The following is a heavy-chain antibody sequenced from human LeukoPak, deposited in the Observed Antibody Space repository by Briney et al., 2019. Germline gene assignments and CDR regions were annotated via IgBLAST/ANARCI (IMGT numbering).Heavy chain of an antibody. CDR1: GFTFSDYY. Sequence: GGSLRLACAASGFTFSDYYMSWIRQAPGKGLEWVSYISSSGSTIHYADSVKGRFTISRDNAKNSLYLQMNSLRAEDTAVYYCARDLTPYGGNEFDYWGQGTLVTVSS. D-gene: IGHD4-23*01. J-gene: IGHJ4*02. V-gene: IGHV3-11*01. CDR3: ARDLTPYGGNEFDY. CDR2: ISSSGSTI.